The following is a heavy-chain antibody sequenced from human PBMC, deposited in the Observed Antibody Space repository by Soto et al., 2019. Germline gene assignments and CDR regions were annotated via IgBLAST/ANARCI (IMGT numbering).Heavy chain of an antibody. CDR1: GCTFRSFT. CDR2: ISSNSAYI. J-gene: IGHJ5*02. CDR3: TRDASRDSSARGWFDP. V-gene: IGHV3-21*01. Sequence: PGRSLRLSYSASGCTFRSFTMNWVRQSPGKGLEWVSTISSNSAYIYYTDALRGRFTISRDNAKNSLHLQMNSLRAEDTAVYYCTRDASRDSSARGWFDPWGPGTLVTVSS. D-gene: IGHD6-13*01.